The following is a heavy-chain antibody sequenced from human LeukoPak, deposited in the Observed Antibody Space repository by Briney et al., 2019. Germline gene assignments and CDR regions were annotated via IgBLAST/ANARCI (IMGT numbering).Heavy chain of an antibody. D-gene: IGHD1-26*01. J-gene: IGHJ6*03. CDR2: ITSSGAYI. V-gene: IGHV3-21*01. Sequence: PGGSLRLSCAASGFTVSSNYMSWVRQAPGKGLEWVSSITSSGAYIFYADSVKGRFTISRDNAKDSLYLQMNSLGPEDTAVYYCARDPYSGNYGNYYYYYMDVWGKGTTVTTSS. CDR1: GFTVSSNY. CDR3: ARDPYSGNYGNYYYYYMDV.